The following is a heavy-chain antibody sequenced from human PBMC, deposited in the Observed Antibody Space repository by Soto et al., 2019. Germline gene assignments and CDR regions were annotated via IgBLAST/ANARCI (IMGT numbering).Heavy chain of an antibody. J-gene: IGHJ6*02. CDR1: GYTFTSYA. CDR2: INAGNGNT. CDR3: ARDQISPDYDFWSGYYYYYGLAV. V-gene: IGHV1-3*01. D-gene: IGHD3-3*01. Sequence: ASVKVSCKASGYTFTSYAMHWVRQAPGQRLEWMGWINAGNGNTKYSQKFQGRVTITRDTSASTAYMELSSLRSEDTAVYYCARDQISPDYDFWSGYYYYYGLAVWGQGTTVTVSS.